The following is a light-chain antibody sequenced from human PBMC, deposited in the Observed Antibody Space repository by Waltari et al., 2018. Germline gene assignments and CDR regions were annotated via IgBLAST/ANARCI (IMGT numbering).Light chain of an antibody. V-gene: IGKV3-20*01. CDR3: QKYSSSPYS. J-gene: IGKJ2*03. CDR1: QSVSSY. CDR2: GAS. Sequence: VILTQSPATLSLSPGERATLSCRASQSVSSYLAWYQQKPGPAPRLLIYGASSRATGIPDRFSGSGSGTECTLTISSLEPEDFAVYYCQKYSSSPYSFGQGTKVEIK.